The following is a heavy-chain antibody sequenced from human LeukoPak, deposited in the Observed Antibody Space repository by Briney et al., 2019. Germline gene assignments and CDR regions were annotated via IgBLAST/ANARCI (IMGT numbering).Heavy chain of an antibody. V-gene: IGHV1-69*13. J-gene: IGHJ4*02. Sequence: SVKVSCKASGGTFSSYAISWVRQAPGQGLEWMGGIIPIFGTANYAQKFQGRVTITADESTSTAYMELSSLRSEDTAVYYCARAIGYYDSSGYLYYFDYWGQGTLVTVSS. CDR1: GGTFSSYA. CDR2: IIPIFGTA. CDR3: ARAIGYYDSSGYLYYFDY. D-gene: IGHD3-22*01.